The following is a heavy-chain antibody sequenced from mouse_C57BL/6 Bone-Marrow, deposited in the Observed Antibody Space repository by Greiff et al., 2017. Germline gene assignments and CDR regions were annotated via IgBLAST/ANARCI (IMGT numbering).Heavy chain of an antibody. V-gene: IGHV14-2*01. D-gene: IGHD1-1*01. Sequence: VQLKESGAELVKPGASVKLSCTASGFNIKDYYMHWVKQRTEQGLEWIGRIDPEDGETKYAPKFQGKATITADTSSNTAYLQFSSLTSEDTAVYYCATYYYGSEGAMDYWGQGTSVTVSS. CDR2: IDPEDGET. J-gene: IGHJ4*01. CDR3: ATYYYGSEGAMDY. CDR1: GFNIKDYY.